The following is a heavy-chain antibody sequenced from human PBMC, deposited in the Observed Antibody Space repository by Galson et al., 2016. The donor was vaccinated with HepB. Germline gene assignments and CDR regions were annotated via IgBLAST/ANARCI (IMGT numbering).Heavy chain of an antibody. CDR2: LSFDSNNI. V-gene: IGHV3-30-3*01. CDR3: AREPRKGVRGVMSPSWYFDL. CDR1: GFTFSVYD. J-gene: IGHJ2*01. D-gene: IGHD3-10*01. Sequence: SLRLSCAASGFTFSVYDMDWIRQSPGKGPEWVATLSFDSNNIFYADSVKGRFSISRDNSKNTLYLQLNSLSFEDTAVYYRAREPRKGVRGVMSPSWYFDLCGRCTLFTVSS.